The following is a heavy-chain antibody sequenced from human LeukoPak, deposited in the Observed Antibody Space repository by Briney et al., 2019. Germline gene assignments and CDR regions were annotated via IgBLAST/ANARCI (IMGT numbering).Heavy chain of an antibody. J-gene: IGHJ4*02. CDR1: GFTFNTYS. CDR3: AKGRHYSDSSAYEFDY. CDR2: IDSSGGYM. V-gene: IGHV3-21*04. D-gene: IGHD3-22*01. Sequence: GGSLRLSCEASGFTFNTYSMNWARQAPGKGLEWVSSIDSSGGYMFYADSVKGRFIISRDNSKNSLYLQMSSLRVEDTALYYCAKGRHYSDSSAYEFDYWGQGTLVTVSS.